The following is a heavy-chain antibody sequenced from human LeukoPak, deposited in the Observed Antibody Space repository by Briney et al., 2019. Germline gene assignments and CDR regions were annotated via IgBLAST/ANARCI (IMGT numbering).Heavy chain of an antibody. CDR1: GFAFSTYW. CDR3: ATSPLDSRYFFDY. V-gene: IGHV3-74*01. Sequence: PGGSLRLSCAASGFAFSTYWMHWVRQAPGKWLVWVSRINSDGRSTTYADSVKGRFTISRDNAKNTLYLQMNSLRAEDTAVYYCATSPLDSRYFFDYWGQGTLVTVSP. CDR2: INSDGRST. J-gene: IGHJ4*02. D-gene: IGHD6-13*01.